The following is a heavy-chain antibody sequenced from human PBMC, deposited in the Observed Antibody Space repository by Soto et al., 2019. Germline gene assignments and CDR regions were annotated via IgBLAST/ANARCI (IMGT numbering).Heavy chain of an antibody. Sequence: QVQLQESGPGLVKPSQTLSLTCTVSGGSISSGGYYWSWIRQHRGKGLEWIGYIYYSGSTYYNPSLKSRVTISVDTSKNQFSLKLSSVTAADTAVYYCARGGDYDILTGYYYYGMDVWGQGTTVTVSS. CDR1: GGSISSGGYY. CDR2: IYYSGST. D-gene: IGHD3-9*01. CDR3: ARGGDYDILTGYYYYGMDV. V-gene: IGHV4-31*03. J-gene: IGHJ6*02.